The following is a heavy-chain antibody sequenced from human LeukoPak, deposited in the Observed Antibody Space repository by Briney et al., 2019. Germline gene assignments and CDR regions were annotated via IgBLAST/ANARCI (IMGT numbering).Heavy chain of an antibody. D-gene: IGHD3-3*01. CDR3: ARDPSGVYDFWSGYYVYYYYYYMDV. J-gene: IGHJ6*03. Sequence: GGSLRLSCAAAGFTFSSYSMNWVRQAPGKGLEWVSSISSSSSYIYYADSVKGRFTISRDNAKNSLYLQMNSLRAEDTAVYYCARDPSGVYDFWSGYYVYYYYYYMDVWGKGTTVTVSS. CDR2: ISSSSSYI. CDR1: GFTFSSYS. V-gene: IGHV3-21*01.